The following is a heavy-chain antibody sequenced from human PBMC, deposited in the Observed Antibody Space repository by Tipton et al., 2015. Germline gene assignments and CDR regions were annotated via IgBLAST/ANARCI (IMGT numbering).Heavy chain of an antibody. CDR3: ARARGRHGGLFDS. Sequence: TLSLTCAVSGGSISSSNWWSWIRQPPGKGLEWIGYIYYSGSTKYSPSLKSRVTISVDTSKTQFSLKMSSVTASDTAVYYCARARGRHGGLFDSWGQGILVTVSS. CDR2: IYYSGST. J-gene: IGHJ4*02. D-gene: IGHD4-23*01. V-gene: IGHV4-28*06. CDR1: GGSISSSNW.